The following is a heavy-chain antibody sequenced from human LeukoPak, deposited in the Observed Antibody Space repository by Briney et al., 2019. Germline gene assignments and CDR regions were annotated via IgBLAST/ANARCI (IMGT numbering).Heavy chain of an antibody. CDR1: GGSISSYY. CDR2: IYYSGST. Sequence: SETLSLTCTVSGGSISSYYWSWIRQPPGKGLEWIGYIYYSGSTNYNPSLKSRVTISVDTSKNQFSLKLSSATAADTAVYYCARVYDSGSQAYFYYMDVWGKGTTVTISS. V-gene: IGHV4-59*01. CDR3: ARVYDSGSQAYFYYMDV. J-gene: IGHJ6*03. D-gene: IGHD3-10*01.